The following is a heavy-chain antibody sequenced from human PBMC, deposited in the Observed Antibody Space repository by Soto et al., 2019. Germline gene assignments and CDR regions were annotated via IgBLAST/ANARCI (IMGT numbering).Heavy chain of an antibody. CDR2: ISSSGSTI. V-gene: IGHV3-11*01. J-gene: IGHJ6*02. D-gene: IGHD5-18*01. CDR3: ARDDTAMVNYYYYGMDV. CDR1: GFTFSDYY. Sequence: GGSLRLSCAASGFTFSDYYMSWTRQAPGKGLEWVSYISSSGSTIYYADSVKGRFTISRDNAKNSLYLQMNSLRAEDTAVYYCARDDTAMVNYYYYGMDVWGQGTTVTVSS.